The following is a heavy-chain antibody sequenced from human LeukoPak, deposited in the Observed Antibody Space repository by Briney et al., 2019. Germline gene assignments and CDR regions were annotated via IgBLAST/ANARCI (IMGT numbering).Heavy chain of an antibody. CDR3: AKFEWELPFDY. V-gene: IGHV3-48*01. J-gene: IGHJ4*02. Sequence: GGSLRLSCAASGFTFTTYGMNWVRQAPGKGLEWVSYLSGRSNSIYYAESVKGRFTISRDNSKNTLYLQMNSLRAEDTAVYYCAKFEWELPFDYWGQGTLVTVSS. CDR2: LSGRSNSI. CDR1: GFTFTTYG. D-gene: IGHD1-26*01.